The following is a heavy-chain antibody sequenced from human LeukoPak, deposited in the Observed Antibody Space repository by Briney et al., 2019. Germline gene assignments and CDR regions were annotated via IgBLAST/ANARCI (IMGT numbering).Heavy chain of an antibody. CDR2: IIPIFGTA. J-gene: IGHJ4*02. D-gene: IGHD2-15*01. V-gene: IGHV1-69*13. Sequence: SVKVSCKASGYTFTSYGISWVRQAPGQGLEWMGGIIPIFGTANYAQKFQGRVTITADESTSTAYMELSSLRSEDTAVYYCARDRDGQYCSGGSCYSLDYWGQGTLVTVSS. CDR3: ARDRDGQYCSGGSCYSLDY. CDR1: GYTFTSYG.